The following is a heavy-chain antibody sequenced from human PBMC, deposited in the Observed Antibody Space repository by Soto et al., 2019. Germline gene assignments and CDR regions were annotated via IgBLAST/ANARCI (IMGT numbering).Heavy chain of an antibody. V-gene: IGHV3-33*01. Sequence: LRLSCAASGFNFTTYGLHWVRQSPGKWLECVAVTSFDGRSLYYDDFVQGRFTISRDNSRNTLYLQMNSLTVEDTAVYYCARDLHSSSYSDRGRHSAAFDLWGEGTRVTV. CDR1: GFNFTTYG. CDR2: TSFDGRSL. J-gene: IGHJ3*01. CDR3: ARDLHSSSYSDRGRHSAAFDL. D-gene: IGHD3-22*01.